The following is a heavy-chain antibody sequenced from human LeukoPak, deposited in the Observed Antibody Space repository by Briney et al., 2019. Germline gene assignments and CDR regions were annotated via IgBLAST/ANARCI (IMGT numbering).Heavy chain of an antibody. J-gene: IGHJ4*02. CDR2: IYTSGST. CDR3: ARGSLQLGGSFDY. V-gene: IGHV4-61*02. Sequence: PSQTLSLTCTVSGGSISSGSYYWSWIRQPAGKGLEWIGRIYTSGSTNYNPSLKSRVTISVDTSKNQFSLKLSSVTAADTAVYYCARGSLQLGGSFDYWGQGTLVTVSS. CDR1: GGSISSGSYY. D-gene: IGHD5-24*01.